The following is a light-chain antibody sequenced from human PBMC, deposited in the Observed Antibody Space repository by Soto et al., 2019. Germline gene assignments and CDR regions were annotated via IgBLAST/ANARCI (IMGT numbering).Light chain of an antibody. Sequence: DIVLTQFPGTLSLSPGERATLSCRASRPISSNYLAWYQRKPGQAPRLLIYLTSRRATGIPDRFSGSVSGTGFTLTISRLEPEDFAVYYCQQYDSSPLTFGGGTKVEI. CDR1: RPISSNY. CDR2: LTS. J-gene: IGKJ4*01. CDR3: QQYDSSPLT. V-gene: IGKV3-20*01.